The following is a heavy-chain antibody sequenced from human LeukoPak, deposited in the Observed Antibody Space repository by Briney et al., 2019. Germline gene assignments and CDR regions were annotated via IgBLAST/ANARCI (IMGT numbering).Heavy chain of an antibody. V-gene: IGHV3-43*02. J-gene: IGHJ4*02. D-gene: IGHD1-1*01. CDR2: INGDGGST. CDR3: AKATGHGDFRTDY. CDR1: GFIFAAYA. Sequence: GGSLRLSCAASGFIFAAYAMHWVRQVPGKGLEWVSLINGDGGSTFYADSVRGRFTISRDNSKNSLYLQMSGLRPEDTAFFYCAKATGHGDFRTDYWGQGTLVTVSS.